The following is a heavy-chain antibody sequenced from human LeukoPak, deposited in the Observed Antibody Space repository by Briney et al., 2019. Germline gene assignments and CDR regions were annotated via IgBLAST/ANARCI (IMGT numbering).Heavy chain of an antibody. D-gene: IGHD3-22*01. CDR3: ARGGEYYYDSSGYYPDY. CDR2: INSDGKTT. J-gene: IGHJ4*02. CDR1: GFTFSSYW. V-gene: IGHV3-74*01. Sequence: GGSLRLSCAVSGFTFSSYWMRWVRQAPGKGLVWVSRINSDGKTTSYADSVKGRFTISRDNAKNTLYLQINSLRAEDTAVYYCARGGEYYYDSSGYYPDYWGQGTLVTVSS.